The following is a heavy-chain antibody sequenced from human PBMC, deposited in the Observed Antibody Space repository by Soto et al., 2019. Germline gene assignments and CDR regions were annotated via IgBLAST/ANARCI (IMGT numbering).Heavy chain of an antibody. CDR1: GYTFTSYY. J-gene: IGHJ6*02. V-gene: IGHV1-46*01. CDR2: INPSGGST. CDR3: AREIPDITSSYYYYYGMDV. D-gene: IGHD3-3*01. Sequence: GASVKVSCKASGYTFTSYYMHWVRQAPGQGLEWMGIINPSGGSTSYAQKFQGRVTMTRDTSTSTVYMELSSLRSEDTAVYYCAREIPDITSSYYYYYGMDVWGQGTTVTVS.